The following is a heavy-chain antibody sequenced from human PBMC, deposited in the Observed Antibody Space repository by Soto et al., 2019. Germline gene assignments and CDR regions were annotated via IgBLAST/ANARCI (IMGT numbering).Heavy chain of an antibody. CDR3: ASIPGSLQGYFDY. V-gene: IGHV1-69*13. Sequence: VASVKVSCKASGGTFSSYAISWVRQAPGQGLEWMGGIIPIFGTANYAQKFQGRVTITADESTSTAYMELSSLRSEDTAVYYCASIPGSLQGYFDYWGQGTLVTVSS. CDR1: GGTFSSYA. J-gene: IGHJ4*02. D-gene: IGHD3-10*01. CDR2: IIPIFGTA.